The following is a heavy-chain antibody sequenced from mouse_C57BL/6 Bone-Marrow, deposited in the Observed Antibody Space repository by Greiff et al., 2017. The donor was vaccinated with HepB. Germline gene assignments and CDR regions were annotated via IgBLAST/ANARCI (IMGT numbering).Heavy chain of an antibody. Sequence: EVQGVESGGGLVQPGGSLKLSCAASGFTFSDYYMYWVRQTPEKRLEWVAYISNGGGSTYYPDTVKGRFTISRDNAKNTLYLQMSRLKSEDTAMYYCARQVLRGYFDVWGTGTTVTVSS. J-gene: IGHJ1*03. CDR1: GFTFSDYY. D-gene: IGHD1-1*01. CDR3: ARQVLRGYFDV. V-gene: IGHV5-12*01. CDR2: ISNGGGST.